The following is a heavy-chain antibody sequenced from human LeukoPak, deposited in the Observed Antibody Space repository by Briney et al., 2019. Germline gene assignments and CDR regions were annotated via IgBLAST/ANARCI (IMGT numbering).Heavy chain of an antibody. Sequence: SETLSLTCTVSGGSISTYYWSWVRQPPGKGLEWIGCIYDIGSTNYNPSLKSRVTISVDTSKNQFSLKLSSVTAADTAVYYCARHRGYCSGGSCYFDYWGQGTLVTVSS. J-gene: IGHJ4*02. CDR3: ARHRGYCSGGSCYFDY. D-gene: IGHD2-15*01. CDR1: GGSISTYY. CDR2: IYDIGST. V-gene: IGHV4-59*08.